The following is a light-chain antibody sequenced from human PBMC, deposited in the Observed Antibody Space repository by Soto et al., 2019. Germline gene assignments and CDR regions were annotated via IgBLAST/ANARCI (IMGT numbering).Light chain of an antibody. Sequence: QSALTQPRSVSGSPGQSVAISCTGTSSDVGGYNFVSWYQQHPGKAPKLIIYDVSKRPSGVPDRVSGSKSGNTASLTLSGLQAEDEADYYCCSYAGSYTLWVFGGGTKLTVL. J-gene: IGLJ3*02. CDR3: CSYAGSYTLWV. V-gene: IGLV2-11*01. CDR1: SSDVGGYNF. CDR2: DVS.